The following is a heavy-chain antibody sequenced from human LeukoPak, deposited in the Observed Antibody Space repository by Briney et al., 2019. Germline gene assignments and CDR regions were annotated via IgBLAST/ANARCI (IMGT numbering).Heavy chain of an antibody. V-gene: IGHV3-66*01. CDR2: IYTGGST. D-gene: IGHD3-10*01. Sequence: PGGSLKLSCAASGFTVSSNYMSWVRQAPGKGLEWVPVIYTGGSTYYAGSVKGRFTISRDNSKNTLYLRMNSLRAEDTAVYYCATVGVWFGELPFDYWGQGTLVTVSS. CDR1: GFTVSSNY. J-gene: IGHJ4*02. CDR3: ATVGVWFGELPFDY.